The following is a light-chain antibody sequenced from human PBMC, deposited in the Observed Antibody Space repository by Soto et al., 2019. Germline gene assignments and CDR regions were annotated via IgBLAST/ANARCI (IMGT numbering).Light chain of an antibody. V-gene: IGLV2-23*02. J-gene: IGLJ1*01. CDR3: CSYAGSSTYA. CDR2: EVS. Sequence: TRTSSDVGGYNYVSWYQQHPGKAPKLMIYEVSNRPSGVSNRFSGSKSGNTAPLTISGLQAEDEADYYCCSYAGSSTYAFGTGTTVTVL. CDR1: SSDVGGYNY.